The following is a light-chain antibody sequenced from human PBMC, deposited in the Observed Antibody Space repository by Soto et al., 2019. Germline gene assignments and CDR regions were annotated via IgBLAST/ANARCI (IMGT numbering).Light chain of an antibody. CDR1: SSNIGSHT. J-gene: IGLJ1*01. Sequence: QSVLTQPPSASGAPGQTVTISCSGSSSNIGSHTVNRYQHLPGTAPKLLIYSNTQRPLGVPVRFSGSKSGTSASLAISGLQSEDEAEYYCAAWDDRLYVFGTGTKVTVL. V-gene: IGLV1-44*01. CDR3: AAWDDRLYV. CDR2: SNT.